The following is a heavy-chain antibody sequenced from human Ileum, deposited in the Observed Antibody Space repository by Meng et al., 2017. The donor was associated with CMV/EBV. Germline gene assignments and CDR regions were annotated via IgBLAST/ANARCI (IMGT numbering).Heavy chain of an antibody. CDR2: IRDSGANT. Sequence: GESLKIPCSASGFTFSGYGMSWVRQAPGKGLEWVSAIRDSGANTYYAGSVTGRFTISRDNSHNTLYLQMHSLRAEDTAVYYCARALGLGAVMPNYDAFDLWGQGTVVTVSS. D-gene: IGHD6-19*01. CDR3: ARALGLGAVMPNYDAFDL. J-gene: IGHJ3*01. V-gene: IGHV3-23*01. CDR1: GFTFSGYG.